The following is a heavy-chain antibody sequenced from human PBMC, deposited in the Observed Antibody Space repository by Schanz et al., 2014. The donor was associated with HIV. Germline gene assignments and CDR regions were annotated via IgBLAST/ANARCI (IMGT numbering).Heavy chain of an antibody. V-gene: IGHV3-23*01. D-gene: IGHD3-16*01. J-gene: IGHJ3*02. CDR3: AKTTWGRRVDAFDI. CDR1: GFTFGSFA. Sequence: EVQLLESGGGLVQPGKSLRLSCAASGFTFGSFAITWVRQPPGKGLEWVSTISYSGTNTYYSDSVKGRFTISRDNSKKTLYLQMNSLRAEDTAVYYCAKTTWGRRVDAFDIWGQGTMVTVSS. CDR2: ISYSGTNT.